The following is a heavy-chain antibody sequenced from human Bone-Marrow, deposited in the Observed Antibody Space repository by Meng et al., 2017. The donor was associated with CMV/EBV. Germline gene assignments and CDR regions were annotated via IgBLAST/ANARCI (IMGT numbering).Heavy chain of an antibody. CDR3: ARVRRVAERWLQPDAFDI. CDR1: GGSFSSGSYY. V-gene: IGHV4-61*01. J-gene: IGHJ3*02. D-gene: IGHD5-24*01. CDR2: IYYSGST. Sequence: SETLSLTCTVSGGSFSSGSYYWSWIRQPPGKGLEWIVYIYYSGSTNYNPSLKSRVTISVDTSKNQFSLKLSSVTAADTAVYYCARVRRVAERWLQPDAFDIWGQGTMVTVSS.